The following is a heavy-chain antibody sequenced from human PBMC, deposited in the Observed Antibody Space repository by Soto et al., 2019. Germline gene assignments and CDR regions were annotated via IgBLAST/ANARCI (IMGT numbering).Heavy chain of an antibody. J-gene: IGHJ4*02. D-gene: IGHD3-22*01. CDR3: ARHRRNYYERVSNAPFSY. Sequence: PSEPLSLTCTVSGGSISSSSYYWGWIRQPPGKGLEWIGSIYYSGSTYYNQSLKSRVTISVDTSKNQFSLKLSSVTAADTAVYYCARHRRNYYERVSNAPFSYWGPGT. CDR1: GGSISSSSYY. CDR2: IYYSGST. V-gene: IGHV4-39*01.